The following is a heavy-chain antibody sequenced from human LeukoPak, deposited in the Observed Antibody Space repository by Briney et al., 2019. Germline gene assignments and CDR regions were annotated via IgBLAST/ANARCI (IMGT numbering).Heavy chain of an antibody. V-gene: IGHV5-51*01. Sequence: KPGESLKISCKRSGYQFTNYWIGWVRQIPGKGLEWMGIFYPGDSDTKYSPSFQGQVTISADKSISTAYLQWNILKASDSAMYYCARRAQSLGPLDYWGQGTLVTVSS. J-gene: IGHJ4*02. CDR2: FYPGDSDT. CDR3: ARRAQSLGPLDY. CDR1: GYQFTNYW. D-gene: IGHD3-16*01.